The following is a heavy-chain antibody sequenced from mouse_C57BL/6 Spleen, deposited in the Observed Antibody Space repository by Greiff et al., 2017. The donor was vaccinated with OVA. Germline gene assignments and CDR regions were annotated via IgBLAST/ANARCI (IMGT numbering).Heavy chain of an antibody. CDR3: ARSAGTEYFDY. V-gene: IGHV1-4*01. CDR1: GYTFTSYT. D-gene: IGHD4-1*01. J-gene: IGHJ2*01. Sequence: QVQLKESGAELARPGASVKMSCKASGYTFTSYTMHWVKQRPGQGLEWIGYINPSSGYTKYNQKFKDKATLTADKSSSTAYMQLSSLTSEDSAVYYCARSAGTEYFDYWGQGTTLTVSS. CDR2: INPSSGYT.